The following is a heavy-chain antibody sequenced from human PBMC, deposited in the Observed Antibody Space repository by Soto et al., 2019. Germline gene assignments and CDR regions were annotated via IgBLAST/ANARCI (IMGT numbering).Heavy chain of an antibody. Sequence: GGSLRLSCAASGFTFSSYAMSWVCQAPGKGLEWVSAISGSGGSTYYADSVKGQFTISRDNSKNTLYLQMNSLRAEDTAVYYCAKVVSVVVAANDAFDIWGQGTMVTVSS. CDR1: GFTFSSYA. CDR2: ISGSGGST. D-gene: IGHD2-15*01. J-gene: IGHJ3*02. V-gene: IGHV3-23*01. CDR3: AKVVSVVVAANDAFDI.